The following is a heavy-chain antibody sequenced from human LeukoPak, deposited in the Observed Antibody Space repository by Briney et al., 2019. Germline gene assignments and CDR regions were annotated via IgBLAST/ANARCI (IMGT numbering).Heavy chain of an antibody. J-gene: IGHJ4*02. CDR2: ISSSGTYI. V-gene: IGHV3-21*01. D-gene: IGHD3-10*01. CDR1: GFNFSSYS. CDR3: ARDQGGSGGN. Sequence: PGGSLRLSCAASGFNFSSYSMHWVRQAPWKGLEWVSSISSSGTYIYYADSVKGRFTISRDNAKNSVHLQMNSLRAEDTAVYYCARDQGGSGGNWGQGTLVTVSS.